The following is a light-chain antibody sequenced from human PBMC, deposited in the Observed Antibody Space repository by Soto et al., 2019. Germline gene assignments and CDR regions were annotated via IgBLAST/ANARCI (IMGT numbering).Light chain of an antibody. V-gene: IGKV3-20*01. J-gene: IGKJ5*01. CDR3: QQYDRSPSIT. CDR2: GSS. Sequence: EIVLTQSPGTLSLSPGERAALSCRASQSVSSNFLAWYQQKPGRAPRLLIYGSSSRATGIPARFSGSGSGTDFTLTISRLEPEDFAVYYCQQYDRSPSITFGQGTRLEIK. CDR1: QSVSSNF.